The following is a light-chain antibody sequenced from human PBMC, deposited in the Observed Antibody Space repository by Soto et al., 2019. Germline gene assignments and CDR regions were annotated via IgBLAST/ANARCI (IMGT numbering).Light chain of an antibody. CDR3: MQGTHWPIT. J-gene: IGKJ5*01. V-gene: IGKV2-30*02. CDR1: QSLVHSDGIAY. Sequence: DAVMTQSPLSLPVTLGQPASVSCRSNQSLVHSDGIAYFSWFQQRPGRSPRRLIYKVSNRDSGVPARFSGSGSGTDFALKISRVEAEDVGVYYCMQGTHWPITFGQGNDWRL. CDR2: KVS.